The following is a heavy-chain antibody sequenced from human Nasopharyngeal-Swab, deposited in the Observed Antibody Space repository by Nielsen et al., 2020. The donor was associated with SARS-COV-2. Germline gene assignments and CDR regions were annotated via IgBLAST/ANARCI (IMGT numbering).Heavy chain of an antibody. Sequence: GGSLRLSCAASGFIFSGYGMHWVRQAPGKGLEWVALISYDGSNKFYADSVKGRFTISRDNSKNTLYLQMNSLRAEDTAVYYCAKDRYFARYYFDYWGQGTLVTVSS. CDR3: AKDRYFARYYFDY. D-gene: IGHD3-9*01. CDR2: ISYDGSNK. V-gene: IGHV3-30*18. CDR1: GFIFSGYG. J-gene: IGHJ4*02.